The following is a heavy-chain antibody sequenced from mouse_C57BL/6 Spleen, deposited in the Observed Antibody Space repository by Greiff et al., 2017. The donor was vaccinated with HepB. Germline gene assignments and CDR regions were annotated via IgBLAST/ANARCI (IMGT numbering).Heavy chain of an antibody. CDR3: TRGAYVEDY. D-gene: IGHD1-1*01. Sequence: QVQLQQSGAELVRPGASVTLSCKASGYTFTDYEMHWVKQTPVHGLEWIGAIDPETGGTAYNQKFKGKAILTADKSSSTAYMELRSLTSEDSAVYYCTRGAYVEDYWGQGTTLTVSS. V-gene: IGHV1-15*01. CDR1: GYTFTDYE. CDR2: IDPETGGT. J-gene: IGHJ2*01.